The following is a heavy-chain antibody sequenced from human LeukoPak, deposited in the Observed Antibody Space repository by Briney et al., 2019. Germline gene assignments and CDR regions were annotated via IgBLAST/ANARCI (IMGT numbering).Heavy chain of an antibody. J-gene: IGHJ4*02. CDR1: GFTFDDYG. D-gene: IGHD3-22*01. V-gene: IGHV3-20*04. Sequence: GGSLRLSCAASGFTFDDYGMSWVRQAPGKGLEWVSGINWNGGSTGYADSVKGRFTISRDNAKNSLYLQMNSLRAEDTALYYCASTASDSSGYYWDYFDYWGQGTLVTVSS. CDR2: INWNGGST. CDR3: ASTASDSSGYYWDYFDY.